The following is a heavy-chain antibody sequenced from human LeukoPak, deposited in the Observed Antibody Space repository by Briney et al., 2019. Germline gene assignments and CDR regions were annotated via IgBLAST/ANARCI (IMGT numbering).Heavy chain of an antibody. J-gene: IGHJ2*01. V-gene: IGHV4-39*07. D-gene: IGHD2-21*02. CDR1: GGSISSSSYY. Sequence: ETLSLTCTVSGGSISSSSYYWGWIRQPPGKGLEWIGSIYYSGSTYYNPSLKSRVTISVDTSKNQFSLKLSSVTAADTAVYYCARSSGGDDWYFDLWGRGTLVTVSS. CDR3: ARSSGGDDWYFDL. CDR2: IYYSGST.